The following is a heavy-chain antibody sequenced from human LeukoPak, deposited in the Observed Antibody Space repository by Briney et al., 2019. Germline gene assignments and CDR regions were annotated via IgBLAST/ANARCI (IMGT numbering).Heavy chain of an antibody. CDR1: GGSISSYY. D-gene: IGHD3-9*01. J-gene: IGHJ3*02. Sequence: SETLSLTCTASGGSISSYYWSWIRQPPGNGLEWIGYIYYSGSTNYNPSLKSRVTISVDTSKNQFSLKLSSVTAADTAVYYCARDTGYDILTGFHDAFDIWGQGTMVTVSS. V-gene: IGHV4-59*01. CDR3: ARDTGYDILTGFHDAFDI. CDR2: IYYSGST.